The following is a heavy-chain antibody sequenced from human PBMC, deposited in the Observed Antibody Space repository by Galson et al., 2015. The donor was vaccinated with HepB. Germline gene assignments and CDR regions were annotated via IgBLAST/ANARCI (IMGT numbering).Heavy chain of an antibody. J-gene: IGHJ6*03. CDR1: GGTFSSYA. CDR3: ARGDIVVVPAAISDIIDYYYYMDV. Sequence: SVKVSCKASGGTFSSYAISWVRQAPGQGLEWMGGIIPIFGTANYAQKFQGRVTITADESTSTAYMELSSLRSEDTAVYYCARGDIVVVPAAISDIIDYYYYMDVWGKGTTVTVSS. V-gene: IGHV1-69*13. CDR2: IIPIFGTA. D-gene: IGHD2-2*01.